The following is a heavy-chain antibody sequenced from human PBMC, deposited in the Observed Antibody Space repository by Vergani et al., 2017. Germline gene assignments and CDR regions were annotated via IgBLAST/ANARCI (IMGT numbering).Heavy chain of an antibody. Sequence: QVQLQESGPGLVKPSETLSLTCTVSGSSISSYYWSWIRQPAGKGLEWIGRIYMNGNTNYNPSLKSRVAVSVDTSTSQFSLKLTSVTAADTAIYYCARMTHCSGTTCPGAFDLWGQGTMVTVSA. J-gene: IGHJ3*01. D-gene: IGHD2-2*01. CDR3: ARMTHCSGTTCPGAFDL. CDR2: IYMNGNT. CDR1: GSSISSYY. V-gene: IGHV4-4*07.